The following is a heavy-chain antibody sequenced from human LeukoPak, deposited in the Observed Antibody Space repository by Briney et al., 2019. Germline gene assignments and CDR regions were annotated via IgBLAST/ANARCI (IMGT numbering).Heavy chain of an antibody. J-gene: IGHJ3*02. CDR1: GYSFTNYW. V-gene: IGHV5-51*01. CDR2: IYPGDSDT. CDR3: ASSAVTTTIYDAFDI. D-gene: IGHD4-17*01. Sequence: GASLQISCKVSGYSFTNYWIGWVRQMPGKGLEWMGIIYPGDSDTRYSPSFQGQVTISADKSISTAYLQWSSLKASDTAMYYCASSAVTTTIYDAFDIWGQGTMVTVSS.